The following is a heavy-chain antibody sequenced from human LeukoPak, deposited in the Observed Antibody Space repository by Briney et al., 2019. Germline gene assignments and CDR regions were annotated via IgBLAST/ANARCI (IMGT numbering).Heavy chain of an antibody. CDR2: IIPILGIA. D-gene: IGHD1-26*01. CDR3: ERDAGRYNGDYFDY. J-gene: IGHJ4*02. Sequence: SVSVSCKASGGTFSSYTISWVRQAPGQGGEWMGRIIPILGIANYAQKFQGRVTITADKSTTTAYMELSSVRSEDTAVYYCERDAGRYNGDYFDYWGQGTLVTVSS. CDR1: GGTFSSYT. V-gene: IGHV1-69*04.